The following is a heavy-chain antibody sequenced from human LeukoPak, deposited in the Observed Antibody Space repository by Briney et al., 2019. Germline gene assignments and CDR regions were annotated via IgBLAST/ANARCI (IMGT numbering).Heavy chain of an antibody. CDR3: AKGGSSGINYFDY. D-gene: IGHD3-22*01. CDR1: GFTFDDYA. V-gene: IGHV3-9*01. Sequence: GGSLRLSCADSGFTFDDYAMHWVRQAPGKGLEWVSGISWNSGSIGYADSVKGRFTISRDSAKNSLYLQMNSLRAEDTALYYCAKGGSSGINYFDYWGQGTLVTVSS. CDR2: ISWNSGSI. J-gene: IGHJ4*02.